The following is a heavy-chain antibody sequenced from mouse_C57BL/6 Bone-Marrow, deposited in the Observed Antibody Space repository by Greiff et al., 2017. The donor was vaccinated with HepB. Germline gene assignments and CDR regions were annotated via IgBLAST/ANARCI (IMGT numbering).Heavy chain of an antibody. Sequence: QVQLQQSGAELVRPGSSVKLSCKASGYTFTSYWMDWVKQRPGQGLEWNGNIYPSDSETHYNQKFKDKATLTVDKSSSTAYMQLSSLTSEDSAVYYCARPLDGYYGYWGQGTTLTVSS. V-gene: IGHV1-61*01. CDR2: IYPSDSET. D-gene: IGHD2-3*01. CDR1: GYTFTSYW. J-gene: IGHJ2*01. CDR3: ARPLDGYYGY.